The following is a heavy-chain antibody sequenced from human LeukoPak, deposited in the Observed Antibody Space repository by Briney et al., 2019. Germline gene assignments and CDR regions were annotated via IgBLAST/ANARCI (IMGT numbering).Heavy chain of an antibody. J-gene: IGHJ4*02. V-gene: IGHV3-48*04. D-gene: IGHD3-22*01. Sequence: GGSLRLSCAASGFTFSSYTMTWVRQAPGKGLEWVSYISSSGSTIYYADSVKGRFTISRDNAKNSLYLQMNSLRAEDTAVYYCARLADYDRSGYFDYWGQGTLVTVSS. CDR3: ARLADYDRSGYFDY. CDR1: GFTFSSYT. CDR2: ISSSGSTI.